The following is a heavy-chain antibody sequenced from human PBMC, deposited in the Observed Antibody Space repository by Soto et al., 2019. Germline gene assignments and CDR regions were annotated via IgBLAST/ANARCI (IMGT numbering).Heavy chain of an antibody. Sequence: SLRLSCAASGFTFSSYSMNWVCQAPGKGLEWVSSISSSSSYIYYADSVKGRFTISRDNAKNSLYLQMNSLRAEDTAVYYCARDVIPDSSGYYLGAFDIWGQGTMVTVSS. CDR3: ARDVIPDSSGYYLGAFDI. D-gene: IGHD3-22*01. CDR2: ISSSSSYI. CDR1: GFTFSSYS. V-gene: IGHV3-21*01. J-gene: IGHJ3*02.